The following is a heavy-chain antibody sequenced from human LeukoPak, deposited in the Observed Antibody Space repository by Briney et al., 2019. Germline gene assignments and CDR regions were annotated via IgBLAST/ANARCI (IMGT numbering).Heavy chain of an antibody. CDR2: IYTSGSN. CDR1: GVSISSYY. V-gene: IGHV4-4*09. J-gene: IGHJ5*02. CDR3: ARHAGYCSSTSCYMGKYNWFDR. D-gene: IGHD2-2*02. Sequence: SETLSLTCTVSGVSISSYYWSWLRQPPGKGLEWVGYIYTSGSNNYNPSLKSRVTISVDTSNTQFSLKLSSVTAADTAVYYCARHAGYCSSTSCYMGKYNWFDRWGQGTLVTVSS.